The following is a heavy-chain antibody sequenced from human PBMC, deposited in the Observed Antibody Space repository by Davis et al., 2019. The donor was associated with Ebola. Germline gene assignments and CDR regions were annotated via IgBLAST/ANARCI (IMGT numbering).Heavy chain of an antibody. CDR2: IYPGDSDT. CDR1: GYSFTSYW. Sequence: KVSCKGSGYSFTSYWIGWVRQMPGKGLEWMGIIYPGDSDTRYSPSFQGQVTIPADKSISTAYLQWSSLKASDTAMYYCARSDYRNYYYYYGMDVWGQGTTVTVSS. V-gene: IGHV5-51*01. J-gene: IGHJ6*02. D-gene: IGHD4-11*01. CDR3: ARSDYRNYYYYYGMDV.